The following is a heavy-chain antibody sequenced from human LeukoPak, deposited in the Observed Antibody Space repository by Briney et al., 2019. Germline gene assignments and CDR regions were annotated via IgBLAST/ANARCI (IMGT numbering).Heavy chain of an antibody. D-gene: IGHD2-21*01. Sequence: ALVKVSCKASGGTFSSYAISWVRQAPGQGLEWMGGIIPIFGTANYAQKFQGRVTITTDESTSTAYMELSSLRSEDTAVYYCASLMNCGGDCSFLWGQGTLVTVSS. J-gene: IGHJ4*02. CDR3: ASLMNCGGDCSFL. CDR1: GGTFSSYA. CDR2: IIPIFGTA. V-gene: IGHV1-69*05.